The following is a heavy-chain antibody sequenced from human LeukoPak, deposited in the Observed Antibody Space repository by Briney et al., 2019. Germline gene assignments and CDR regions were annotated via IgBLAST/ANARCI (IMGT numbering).Heavy chain of an antibody. Sequence: PGRSLRLSCAASGFTFSSYGMHWVRQAPGKGLEWVAVISYDGSNKYYADPVKGRFTISRDNSKNTLYLQMNSLRAEDTAVYYCAKAGPILRFLEWLLDYWGQGTLVTVSS. V-gene: IGHV3-30*18. CDR2: ISYDGSNK. D-gene: IGHD3-3*01. CDR3: AKAGPILRFLEWLLDY. CDR1: GFTFSSYG. J-gene: IGHJ4*02.